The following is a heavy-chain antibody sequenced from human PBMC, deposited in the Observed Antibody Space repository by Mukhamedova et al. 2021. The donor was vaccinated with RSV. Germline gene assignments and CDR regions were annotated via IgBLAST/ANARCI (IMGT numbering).Heavy chain of an antibody. CDR2: IKSDGSET. D-gene: IGHD3-10*01. J-gene: IGHJ4*02. V-gene: IGHV3-74*01. Sequence: GKGPVWVSRIKSDGSETNYADAVKGRFTISRDNAKNTLYLQLNSLRAEDTAVYYCARDEVLGSGSCNYWGRGTLVTVSS. CDR3: ARDEVLGSGSCNY.